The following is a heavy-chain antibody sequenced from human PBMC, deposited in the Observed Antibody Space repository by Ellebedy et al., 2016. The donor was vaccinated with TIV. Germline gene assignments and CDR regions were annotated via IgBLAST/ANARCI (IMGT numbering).Heavy chain of an antibody. Sequence: PGGSLRPSCAASGFTFSSHDMHWVRQAPGKGLEWVAVIWYDGSNRYYADSVRGRFTISRENSDNPLYLQMNSLRADDTAVYYCGGGGSDTAMVFDYWGQGTLVTVSS. J-gene: IGHJ4*02. D-gene: IGHD5-18*01. CDR3: GGGGSDTAMVFDY. V-gene: IGHV3-33*08. CDR2: IWYDGSNR. CDR1: GFTFSSHD.